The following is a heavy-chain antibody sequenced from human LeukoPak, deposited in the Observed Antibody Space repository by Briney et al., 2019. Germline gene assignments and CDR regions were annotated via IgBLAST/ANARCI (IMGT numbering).Heavy chain of an antibody. J-gene: IGHJ4*02. CDR3: ARGGSSWYFDY. CDR2: IYYSGST. V-gene: IGHV4-59*01. Sequence: SETLSLTCTVSGGSINSYYWSWIRQPPGKGLEWIGYIYYSGSTNYNPSLKSRVTISVDTSKNRFSLKMNSLTAADTAVYYCARGGSSWYFDYWSQGTLVTVSS. CDR1: GGSINSYY. D-gene: IGHD6-13*01.